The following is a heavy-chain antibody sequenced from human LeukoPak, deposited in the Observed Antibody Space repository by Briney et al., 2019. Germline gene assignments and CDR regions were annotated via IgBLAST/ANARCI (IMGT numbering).Heavy chain of an antibody. D-gene: IGHD4-17*01. CDR3: ARVPCGDYYHFDY. CDR2: INPNSGGT. J-gene: IGHJ4*02. Sequence: ASVKVSCKASGYTFTGYYMHWVRQAPGQGLEWMGWINPNSGGTHYAQKFQSRVTMTRDTSISTAYMELSRLRSDDTAVYYCARVPCGDYYHFDYWGQGTLVTVSS. CDR1: GYTFTGYY. V-gene: IGHV1-2*02.